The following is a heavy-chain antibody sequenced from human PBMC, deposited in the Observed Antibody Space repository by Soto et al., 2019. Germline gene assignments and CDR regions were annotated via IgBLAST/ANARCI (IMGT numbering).Heavy chain of an antibody. CDR2: VSPTGDTV. J-gene: IGHJ4*02. CDR1: GFRFEQYV. D-gene: IGHD3-10*01. Sequence: VQVVASGGGLVQPGRSLRLSCAVSGFRFEQYVMHWVRQGPGKGLECVSTVSPTGDTVAYADSVEGRFTVSRDNAKNFLSLQMNSLKGDDTAFYYCLKDAPNGSIDDWGQGTLVTVSS. V-gene: IGHV3-9*01. CDR3: LKDAPNGSIDD.